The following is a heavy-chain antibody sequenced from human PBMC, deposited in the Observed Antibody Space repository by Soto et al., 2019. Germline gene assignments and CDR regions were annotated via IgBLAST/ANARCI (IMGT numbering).Heavy chain of an antibody. Sequence: SETLSLTCTVSGGSISSGGYYWSWIRQHPGKGLEWIGYIYYSGSTYYNPSLKSRVTISVDTSKNQFSLKLSSVTAADTAVYYYARTTQIFGVVPHWFDPWGQGTLVTVSS. V-gene: IGHV4-31*03. J-gene: IGHJ5*02. CDR2: IYYSGST. CDR3: ARTTQIFGVVPHWFDP. D-gene: IGHD3-3*01. CDR1: GGSISSGGYY.